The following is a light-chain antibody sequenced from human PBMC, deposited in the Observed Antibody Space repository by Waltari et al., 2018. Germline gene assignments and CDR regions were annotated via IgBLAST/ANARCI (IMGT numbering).Light chain of an antibody. CDR3: LLSYSGARPWV. CDR1: TGAVTSGHY. Sequence: QAVVTPEPSLTVSPRGTVTLTCVSSTGAVTSGHYPYWFQQKPGQAPRTLIYDTSNKHSWTPARFSGSLLGGKAALTLSGAQPEDEAEYYCLLSYSGARPWVFGGGTKLTVL. CDR2: DTS. V-gene: IGLV7-46*01. J-gene: IGLJ3*02.